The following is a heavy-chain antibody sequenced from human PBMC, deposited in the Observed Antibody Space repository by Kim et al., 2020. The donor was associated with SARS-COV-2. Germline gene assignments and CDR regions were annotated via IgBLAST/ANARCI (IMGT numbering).Heavy chain of an antibody. Sequence: GGSLRLSCAASGFTFSDYYMSWIRQAPGKGLEWVSYISSSSSYTNYADSVKGRFTISRDNAKNSLYLQMNSLRAEDTAVYYCARDWFVSQGDSSSWYYYGMDVWGQGTTVTVSS. V-gene: IGHV3-11*06. J-gene: IGHJ6*02. CDR1: GFTFSDYY. CDR2: ISSSSSYT. D-gene: IGHD6-13*01. CDR3: ARDWFVSQGDSSSWYYYGMDV.